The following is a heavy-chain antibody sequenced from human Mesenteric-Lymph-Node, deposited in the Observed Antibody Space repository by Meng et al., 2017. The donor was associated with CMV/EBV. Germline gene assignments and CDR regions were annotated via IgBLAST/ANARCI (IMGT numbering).Heavy chain of an antibody. CDR2: INHSGST. CDR1: GGSLSGYY. V-gene: IGHV4-34*01. D-gene: IGHD3-10*01. CDR3: ARKLLWFGELLEID. J-gene: IGHJ4*02. Sequence: SETLSLTCAVYGGSLSGYYWSWIRQPPGKGLEWIGEINHSGSTNYNPSLKSRVTISVDTSKNQFSLKLSSVTAADTAVYYCARKLLWFGELLEIDWGQGTLVTVSS.